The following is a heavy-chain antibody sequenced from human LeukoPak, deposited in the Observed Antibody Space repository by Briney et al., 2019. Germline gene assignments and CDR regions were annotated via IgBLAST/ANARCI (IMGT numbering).Heavy chain of an antibody. D-gene: IGHD3-10*01. V-gene: IGHV3-30-3*01. CDR2: ISYDGSNK. CDR1: GFTFSSHA. Sequence: PGGSLRLSCAASGFTFSSHAMHWVRQAPGKGLEWVAVISYDGSNKYYADSVKGRFTISRDNSQNTLYLQMNSLRPEDTAVYYCAKGDPYGWGSYPVDYWGEATQVTVSS. J-gene: IGHJ4*02. CDR3: AKGDPYGWGSYPVDY.